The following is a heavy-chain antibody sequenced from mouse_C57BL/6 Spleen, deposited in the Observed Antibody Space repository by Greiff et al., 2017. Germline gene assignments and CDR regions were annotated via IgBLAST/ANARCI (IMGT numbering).Heavy chain of an antibody. CDR1: GYTFTSYW. V-gene: IGHV1-61*01. D-gene: IGHD2-5*01. CDR3: AGAYYSNQGYFDV. CDR2: IYPSDSDT. Sequence: VQLQQSGAELVRPGSSVKLSCKASGYTFTSYWMDWVKQRPGQGLEWIGNIYPSDSDTHYNQKFKDKATLTVDKSSSTAYMQLSSLTSEDSAVYYCAGAYYSNQGYFDVWGTGTTVTVSS. J-gene: IGHJ1*03.